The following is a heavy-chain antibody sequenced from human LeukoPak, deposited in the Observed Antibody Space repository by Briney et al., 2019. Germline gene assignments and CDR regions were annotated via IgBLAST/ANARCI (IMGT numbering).Heavy chain of an antibody. Sequence: SETLSLTCAVSGYSISSGYYWGWIRQPPGKGLEWIGSIYHSGSTYYNPSLKSRVTISVDTSKNQFSLKLSSVTAAGTAVYYCARPTGLYYFDYWGQGTLVTVSS. V-gene: IGHV4-38-2*01. J-gene: IGHJ4*02. D-gene: IGHD4-11*01. CDR1: GYSISSGYY. CDR3: ARPTGLYYFDY. CDR2: IYHSGST.